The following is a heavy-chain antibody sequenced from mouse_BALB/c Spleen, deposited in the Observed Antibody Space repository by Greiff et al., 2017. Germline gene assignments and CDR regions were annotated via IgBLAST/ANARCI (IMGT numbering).Heavy chain of an antibody. D-gene: IGHD1-1*02. CDR1: GFTFSDYY. CDR2: ISDGGSYT. Sequence: EVKLVESGGGLVKPGGSLKLSCAASGFTFSDYYMYWVRQTPEKRLEWVATISDGGSYTYYPDSVKGRFTISRDNPKNTLFLQMTSLRSEDTAMYYCARGWAYFDYWGQGTTLTVSS. CDR3: ARGWAYFDY. J-gene: IGHJ2*01. V-gene: IGHV5-4*02.